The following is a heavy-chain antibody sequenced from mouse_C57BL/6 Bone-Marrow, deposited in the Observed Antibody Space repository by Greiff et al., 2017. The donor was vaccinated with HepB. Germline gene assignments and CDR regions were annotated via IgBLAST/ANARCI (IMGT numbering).Heavy chain of an antibody. V-gene: IGHV1-19*01. J-gene: IGHJ3*01. CDR1: GYTFTDYY. CDR2: INPYNGGT. D-gene: IGHD1-1*01. Sequence: EVQLQQSGPVLVKPGASVKMSCKASGYTFTDYYMNWVKQSHGKSLEWIGVINPYNGGTSYNQKFKGKATLTVDNSSSTAYMELNSLTSEDSAVYYCARLDYGSTPFAYWGQGTLVTVSA. CDR3: ARLDYGSTPFAY.